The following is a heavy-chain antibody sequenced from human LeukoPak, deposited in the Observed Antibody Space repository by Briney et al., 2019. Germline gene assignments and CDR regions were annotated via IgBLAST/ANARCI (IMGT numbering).Heavy chain of an antibody. CDR1: GYSFSSHW. D-gene: IGHD6-13*01. CDR2: IYPGDSDT. V-gene: IGHV5-51*01. CDR3: ARPLDSSTSTCAFDL. Sequence: GESLKISCKGSGYSFSSHWIGWVRQLPGKGLEWMGIIYPGDSDTRYSPSFQGQVTISADKSITTAYLQWSTLKASDTALYYCARPLDSSTSTCAFDLWGQGTMVTVSS. J-gene: IGHJ3*01.